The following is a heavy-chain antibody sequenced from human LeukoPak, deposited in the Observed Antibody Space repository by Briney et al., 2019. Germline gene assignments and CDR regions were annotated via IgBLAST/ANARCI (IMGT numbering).Heavy chain of an antibody. CDR3: ASTAIDY. CDR1: GGSISSSSYY. D-gene: IGHD5-18*01. Sequence: PSETLSLTCTVSGGSISSSSYYWGWIRQPPGKGLEWIGSIYYSGSTYYNPSLKSRVTISVDTSKNQFSLRLSSVTAADTAVCYCASTAIDYWGQGTLVTVSS. CDR2: IYYSGST. J-gene: IGHJ4*02. V-gene: IGHV4-39*01.